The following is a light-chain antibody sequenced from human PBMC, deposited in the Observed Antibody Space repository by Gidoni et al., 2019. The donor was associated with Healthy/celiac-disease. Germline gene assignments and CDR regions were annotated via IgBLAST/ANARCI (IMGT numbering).Light chain of an antibody. CDR1: QSVSSY. CDR2: DAS. Sequence: EIVVTQSRATLSLSPGERATLSCRASQSVSSYLAWYQQKPGQAPRLLIYDASNRATGIPARFSGSGSGTDFTLTISSLEPEDFAVYYCQQRSNWPRTFGQGTKVEIK. V-gene: IGKV3-11*01. J-gene: IGKJ1*01. CDR3: QQRSNWPRT.